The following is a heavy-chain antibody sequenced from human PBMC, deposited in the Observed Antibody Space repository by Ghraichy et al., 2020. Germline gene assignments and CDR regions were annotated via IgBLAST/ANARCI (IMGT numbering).Heavy chain of an antibody. CDR2: ISGSGDST. Sequence: GGSLRLSCAASGFTFNSHAMGWVRQAPGKGLEWVAAISGSGDSTYYADPVKGRFTISRDNSRNTLYLQMNSLRAEDTAVYYCAKVLSGRLSYFDYWGQGTLVTVSS. D-gene: IGHD2/OR15-2a*01. CDR1: GFTFNSHA. CDR3: AKVLSGRLSYFDY. J-gene: IGHJ4*02. V-gene: IGHV3-23*01.